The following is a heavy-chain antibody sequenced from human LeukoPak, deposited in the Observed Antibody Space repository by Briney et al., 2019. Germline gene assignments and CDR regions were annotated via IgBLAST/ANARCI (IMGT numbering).Heavy chain of an antibody. CDR1: GYTFTSYA. D-gene: IGHD6-13*01. V-gene: IGHV1-3*01. J-gene: IGHJ4*02. Sequence: ATVKVSCKASGYTFTSYAMHWVRQAPGQRLEWMGWINAGNGNTKYSQKFQGRVTITADESTSTAYMELSSLRSEDTAVYYCAEGIAAAGNDYWGQGTLVTVSS. CDR2: INAGNGNT. CDR3: AEGIAAAGNDY.